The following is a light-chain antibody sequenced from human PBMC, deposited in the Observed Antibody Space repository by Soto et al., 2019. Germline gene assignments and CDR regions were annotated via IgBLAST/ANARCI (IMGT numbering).Light chain of an antibody. Sequence: EIVMTQSPATLSVSPGERATLSCRASQSVSGNLAWYQQNPGQAPRLLIYGASTRATGIPSRFSGSGSRTEFTLTISGLQSEDSAVYYCQQYNNWPPLTFGGGTKVEIK. CDR1: QSVSGN. CDR3: QQYNNWPPLT. J-gene: IGKJ4*01. V-gene: IGKV3-15*01. CDR2: GAS.